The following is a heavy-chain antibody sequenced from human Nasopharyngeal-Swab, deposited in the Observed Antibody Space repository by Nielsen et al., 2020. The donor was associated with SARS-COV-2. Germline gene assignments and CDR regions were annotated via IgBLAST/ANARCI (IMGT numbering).Heavy chain of an antibody. CDR3: AREILRFLEWLLPDAFDI. D-gene: IGHD3-3*01. CDR1: GGTFSSYA. V-gene: IGHV1-69*10. J-gene: IGHJ3*02. Sequence: SVKVSCKASGGTFSSYAISWVRQAPGQGLEWMGGIIPILGIANYAQKFQGRVTITADKSTSTAYMELSSLRSEDTAVYYCAREILRFLEWLLPDAFDIWGQGTMDTASS. CDR2: IIPILGIA.